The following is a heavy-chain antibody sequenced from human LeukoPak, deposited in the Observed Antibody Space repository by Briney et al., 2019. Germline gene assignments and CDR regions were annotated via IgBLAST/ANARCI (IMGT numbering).Heavy chain of an antibody. CDR3: AKNGNSNYYNTREASNK. CDR2: IGGSGGTT. CDR1: GFTFSSYA. V-gene: IGHV3-23*01. J-gene: IGHJ4*02. D-gene: IGHD3-22*01. Sequence: GGSLRLSCEASGFTFSSYALSWVRQAPGKGLEWVSAIGGSGGTTHYADSVKGRFTISRDNSKNTLYLQMNSLRAEDTAVYYCAKNGNSNYYNTREASNKWGQGTGSPSPQ.